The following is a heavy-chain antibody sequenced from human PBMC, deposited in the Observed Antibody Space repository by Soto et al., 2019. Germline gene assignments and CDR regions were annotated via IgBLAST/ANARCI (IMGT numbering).Heavy chain of an antibody. CDR2: ISGSPSST. CDR3: ARDQLVATIEHYYYGMDV. J-gene: IGHJ6*02. D-gene: IGHD5-12*01. Sequence: GGSLRLSCAASGFTFSTYAMSWVRQAPGKGLEWVSAISGSPSSTYYADSVKGRFTISRDNSKNTLYLQMNSLRAEDTAVYYCARDQLVATIEHYYYGMDVWGQGTTVTVSS. CDR1: GFTFSTYA. V-gene: IGHV3-23*01.